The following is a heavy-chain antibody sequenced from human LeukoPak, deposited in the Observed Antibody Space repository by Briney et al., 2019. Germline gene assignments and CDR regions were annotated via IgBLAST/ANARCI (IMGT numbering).Heavy chain of an antibody. CDR2: IYYSGST. CDR3: ARHDYGDYRRGRGYFDY. CDR1: GGSISSSSYY. J-gene: IGHJ4*02. V-gene: IGHV4-39*01. D-gene: IGHD4-17*01. Sequence: PSETLSLTCTVSGGSISSSSYYWGWIRQPPGKGLEWIGSIYYSGSTYYNPSLKSRVTISVDTSKNQFSLKLSSVTAADTAVYYCARHDYGDYRRGRGYFDYWGQGTLVTVSS.